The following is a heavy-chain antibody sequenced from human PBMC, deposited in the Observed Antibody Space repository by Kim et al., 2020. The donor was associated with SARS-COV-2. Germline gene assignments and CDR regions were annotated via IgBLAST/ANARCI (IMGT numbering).Heavy chain of an antibody. CDR2: IYYSGST. V-gene: IGHV4-61*01. Sequence: SETLSLTCTVSGGSVSSGNFYWSWIRQPPGKGLEWIGYIYYSGSTNYNPSLKSRVTISVDTSKNQFSLKLSSVTAAATAVYYCARETYYYDSSGYYLHDAFDLWGQGTMVTVSS. CDR1: GGSVSSGNFY. CDR3: ARETYYYDSSGYYLHDAFDL. D-gene: IGHD3-22*01. J-gene: IGHJ3*01.